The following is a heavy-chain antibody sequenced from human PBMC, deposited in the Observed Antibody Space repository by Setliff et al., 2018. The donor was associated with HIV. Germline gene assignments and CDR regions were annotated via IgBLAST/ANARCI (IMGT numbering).Heavy chain of an antibody. V-gene: IGHV4-38-2*02. D-gene: IGHD3-10*01. CDR3: KRDGDKMIRGNSWSDY. CDR2: MYYSGST. J-gene: IGHJ4*02. CDR1: GYSVTYGHN. Sequence: PSETLSLTCAVSGYSVTYGHNWGWIRQPPGKGLEWIGSMYYSGSTYYNPSLKSRVTISVDTSKNQFSLKLTSVTAADTALYYCKRDGDKMIRGNSWSDYWSQGTLVTVSS.